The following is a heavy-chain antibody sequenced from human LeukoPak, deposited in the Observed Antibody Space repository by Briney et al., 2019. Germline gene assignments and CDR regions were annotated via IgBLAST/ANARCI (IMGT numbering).Heavy chain of an antibody. CDR3: ARAHPGGSLDY. V-gene: IGHV3-30-3*01. CDR2: ISFDGGNT. Sequence: GGSLRLSCAASGFTFSSYAMHWVRLAPGKGLEWVALISFDGGNTYYADSVKGRFTISRDNSKNTLDLQMNSLRADDTTVYYCARAHPGGSLDYWGQGALVTVSS. J-gene: IGHJ4*02. CDR1: GFTFSSYA. D-gene: IGHD2-15*01.